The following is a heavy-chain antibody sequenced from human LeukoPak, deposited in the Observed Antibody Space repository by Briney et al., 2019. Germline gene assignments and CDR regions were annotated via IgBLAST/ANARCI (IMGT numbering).Heavy chain of an antibody. CDR1: GYSFTSYW. D-gene: IGHD5-24*01. CDR2: IDPSDSYT. V-gene: IGHV5-10-1*01. CDR3: AKQPFSATNFAGMDV. J-gene: IGHJ6*04. Sequence: GESLRISCKGSGYSFTSYWISWVRQMPGKGLEWMGRIDPSDSYTNYSPSFQGHVTISADRSISTAYLQWSSLKASDTAMYYCAKQPFSATNFAGMDVWGKGTTVTVSS.